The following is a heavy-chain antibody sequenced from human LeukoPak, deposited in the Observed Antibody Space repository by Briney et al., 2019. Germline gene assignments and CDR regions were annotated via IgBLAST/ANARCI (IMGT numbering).Heavy chain of an antibody. D-gene: IGHD1-20*01. V-gene: IGHV1-2*02. Sequence: ASVKVSCKASGYTFTSYYMHWVRQAPGQGLEWMGWINPNSGGTNYAQKFQGRVTMTRDTSISTAYMELSRLRSDDTAVYYCASGPRYNWNDGIGDYWGQGTLVTVSS. CDR3: ASGPRYNWNDGIGDY. CDR2: INPNSGGT. J-gene: IGHJ4*02. CDR1: GYTFTSYY.